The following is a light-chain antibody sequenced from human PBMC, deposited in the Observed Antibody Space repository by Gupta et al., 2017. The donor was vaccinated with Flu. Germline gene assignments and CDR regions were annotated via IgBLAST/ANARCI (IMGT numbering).Light chain of an antibody. Sequence: EIVLTPSPGTLSLPPGERATLSCRASQSVRSSYLAWYQQKPGQAPRLLIYHASSRATGIPDRFSGSGSGTDFTLTISGLEPEDFAVYYCQQDCNSLWTFGQGTKVEIK. J-gene: IGKJ1*01. CDR2: HAS. V-gene: IGKV3-20*01. CDR1: QSVRSSY. CDR3: QQDCNSLWT.